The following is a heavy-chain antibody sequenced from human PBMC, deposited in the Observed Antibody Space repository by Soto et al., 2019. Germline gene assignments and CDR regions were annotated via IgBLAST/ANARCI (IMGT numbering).Heavy chain of an antibody. Sequence: GGSLRLSCAASGFTFSSHWMHWVRQAPGKGLEWVSRIDVTDRSTSYADSVKGRFTVSRDNANNTLYLQMNRLRAEDTAVYYCTRGKYSGSYYFDYWGQGTLVTVSS. CDR3: TRGKYSGSYYFDY. CDR2: IDVTDRST. J-gene: IGHJ4*02. V-gene: IGHV3-74*01. CDR1: GFTFSSHW. D-gene: IGHD1-26*01.